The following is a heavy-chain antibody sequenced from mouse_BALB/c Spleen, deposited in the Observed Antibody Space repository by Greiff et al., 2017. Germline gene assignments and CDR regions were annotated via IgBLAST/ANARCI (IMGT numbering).Heavy chain of an antibody. V-gene: IGHV5-17*02. D-gene: IGHD4-1*02. CDR2: ISSGSSTI. CDR1: GFTFSSFG. CDR3: ASNWDDY. Sequence: EVKLVESGGGLVQPGGSRKLSCAASGFTFSSFGMHWVRQAPEKGLEWVAYISSGSSTIYYADTVKGRFTISRDNPKNTLFLQMTSLRSEDTAMYYCASNWDDYWGQGTTLTVSS. J-gene: IGHJ2*01.